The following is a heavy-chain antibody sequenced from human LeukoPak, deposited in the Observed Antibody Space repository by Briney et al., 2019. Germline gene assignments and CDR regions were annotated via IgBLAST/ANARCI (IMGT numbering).Heavy chain of an antibody. CDR1: GASITSDIFY. CDR2: IHNSRGT. Sequence: SETLSLTCTVSGASITSDIFYWNWIRQSPGKGLEWIGAIHNSRGTSYNPSLESRLTISVDPSENKFFLKMTSVSDADTATYYCGKVGGNTNSWGQGTLVTVSS. J-gene: IGHJ4*02. CDR3: GKVGGNTNS. V-gene: IGHV4-30-4*01. D-gene: IGHD4-23*01.